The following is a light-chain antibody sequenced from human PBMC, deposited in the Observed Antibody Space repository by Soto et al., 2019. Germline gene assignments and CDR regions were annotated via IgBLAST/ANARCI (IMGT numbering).Light chain of an antibody. CDR2: AAS. V-gene: IGKV1-6*01. CDR3: LQDYNYPRT. Sequence: AIQMTQSPSSLSASVGDRVTITCRASQGIRTELAWYQQKAGKAPQLLIYAASSLQSGVPSRFSGSGSGTDFTPLISSLQPEDFATYYCLQDYNYPRTFGQGTKLEIK. CDR1: QGIRTE. J-gene: IGKJ2*01.